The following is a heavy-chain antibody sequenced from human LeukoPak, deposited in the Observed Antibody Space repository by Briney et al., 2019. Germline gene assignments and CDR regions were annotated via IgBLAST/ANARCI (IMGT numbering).Heavy chain of an antibody. D-gene: IGHD3-10*01. CDR3: ARSSGGGPFDP. J-gene: IGHJ5*02. CDR1: GGSISSGGYY. Sequence: SETLSLTCTVSGGSISSGGYYWSWIRQPPGKGLEWIGYIYYSGSTNYNPSLKSRVTISVDTSKNQFSLKLSSVTAADTAVYYCARSSGGGPFDPWGQGTLVTVSS. V-gene: IGHV4-61*08. CDR2: IYYSGST.